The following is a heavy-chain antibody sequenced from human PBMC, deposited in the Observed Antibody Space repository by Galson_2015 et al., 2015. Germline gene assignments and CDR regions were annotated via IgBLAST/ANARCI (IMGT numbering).Heavy chain of an antibody. CDR3: ARLGIPLP. J-gene: IGHJ5*02. CDR1: GFTFSSSD. Sequence: SLRLSCAASGFTFSSSDMNWVRQAPGKGLEWVSYISSSGTSTYYADSVKGRFTISRDNAKNSLYLQMNSLRVEDTGVYYCARLGIPLPWGQGTLVTVSS. CDR2: ISSSGTST. V-gene: IGHV3-48*03. D-gene: IGHD2-2*02.